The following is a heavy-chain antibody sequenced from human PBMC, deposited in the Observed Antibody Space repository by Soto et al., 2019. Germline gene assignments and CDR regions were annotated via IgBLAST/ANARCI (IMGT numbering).Heavy chain of an antibody. CDR2: INHSGST. CDR1: GGSFSGYY. Sequence: SETLSLTCAVYGGSFSGYYWSWIRQPPGKGLEWIGEINHSGSTNYNPSLKSRVTISVDTSKNQFSLKLSSVTAADTAVYYCVRTRSQLNWFDPWGQGTLVTVSS. V-gene: IGHV4-34*01. CDR3: VRTRSQLNWFDP. D-gene: IGHD2-2*01. J-gene: IGHJ5*02.